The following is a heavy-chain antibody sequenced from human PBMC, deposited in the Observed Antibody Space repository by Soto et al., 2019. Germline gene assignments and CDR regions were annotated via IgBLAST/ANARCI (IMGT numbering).Heavy chain of an antibody. V-gene: IGHV4-39*01. D-gene: IGHD3-9*01. J-gene: IGHJ4*02. CDR1: GGSIISNNHY. CDR3: ARRSTISRGFDY. Sequence: SETLSLTCPVSGGSIISNNHYWGWIRQPPGKGLEWIGNIYYSGTTYYNPSLKSRVTMSVDTSKGQFSLKLSSMTVADTAVYFCARRSTISRGFDYWGQGTLVTVSS. CDR2: IYYSGTT.